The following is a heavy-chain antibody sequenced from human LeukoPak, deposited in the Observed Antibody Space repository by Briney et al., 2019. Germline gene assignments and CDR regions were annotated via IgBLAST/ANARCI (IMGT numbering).Heavy chain of an antibody. CDR3: ARDFRIYYGSGSYGSRFDP. V-gene: IGHV3-21*01. J-gene: IGHJ5*02. CDR2: ISSSGVYI. Sequence: GGSLGLSCAASGFTFNDYGMNWVRQAPGKGLEWVSSISSSGVYIYYADSLKGRFTISRDNAKNSLYLQMNSLRAEDTAIYFCARDFRIYYGSGSYGSRFDPWGQGTLVTVSS. D-gene: IGHD3-10*01. CDR1: GFTFNDYG.